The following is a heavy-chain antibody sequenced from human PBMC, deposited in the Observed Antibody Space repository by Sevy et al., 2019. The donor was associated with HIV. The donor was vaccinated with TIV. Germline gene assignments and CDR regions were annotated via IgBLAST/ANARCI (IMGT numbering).Heavy chain of an antibody. CDR3: ARAFTGGYQQPFDY. CDR1: GFTISSHA. CDR2: MSDSGTTT. V-gene: IGHV3-23*01. D-gene: IGHD1-26*01. J-gene: IGHJ4*02. Sequence: GGSLRLSCAASGFTISSHAMSWVRQAPGKGLEWVSAMSDSGTTTYYEDSVKGRFTISRDNSKNTLYLQMDGLRAEDTAIYYCARAFTGGYQQPFDYWGQGTLVTVSS.